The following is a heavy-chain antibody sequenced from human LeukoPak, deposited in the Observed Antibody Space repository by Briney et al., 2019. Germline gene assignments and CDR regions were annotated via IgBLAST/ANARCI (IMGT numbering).Heavy chain of an antibody. CDR3: AGGGSSWYDWWFDP. D-gene: IGHD6-13*01. Sequence: GASVKVSCKASGYTFTSYYMHWVRQAPGQGLEWMGIINPSGGSTSYAQKFQGRVTMTRDMSTSTVYMELSSVTAADTAVYYCAGGGSSWYDWWFDPWGQGTLVTVSS. V-gene: IGHV1-46*01. CDR1: GYTFTSYY. J-gene: IGHJ5*02. CDR2: INPSGGST.